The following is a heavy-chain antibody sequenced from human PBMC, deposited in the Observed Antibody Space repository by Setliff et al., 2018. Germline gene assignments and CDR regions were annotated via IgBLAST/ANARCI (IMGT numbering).Heavy chain of an antibody. CDR3: ARGPSGWSSATSRYYFYMDV. J-gene: IGHJ6*03. Sequence: GASVKVSCKAFGGTFSNSAINWVRQAPGQGLEWMGGIIPIRGAADYAQKFQGKVIITADGSTSTAYMELTSLRSDDVAVYYCARGPSGWSSATSRYYFYMDVWGKGTTVTVSS. D-gene: IGHD6-19*01. CDR1: GGTFSNSA. CDR2: IIPIRGAA. V-gene: IGHV1-69*13.